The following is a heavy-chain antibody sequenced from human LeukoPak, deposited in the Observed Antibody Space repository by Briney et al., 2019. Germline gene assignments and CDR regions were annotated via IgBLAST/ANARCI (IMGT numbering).Heavy chain of an antibody. J-gene: IGHJ4*02. CDR2: IYDRGPA. Sequence: PSQTLSLTCTVSGGALASGGYSWNWIRQSPGKGLEWIGCIYDRGPAYYNPSLKSRFTISVDRPKNQFFLNVTSLTAADTAVYYCAKDLGYRKWYFGYWGQGTLVTVSS. CDR3: AKDLGYRKWYFGY. CDR1: GGALASGGYS. D-gene: IGHD3-16*01. V-gene: IGHV4-30-2*06.